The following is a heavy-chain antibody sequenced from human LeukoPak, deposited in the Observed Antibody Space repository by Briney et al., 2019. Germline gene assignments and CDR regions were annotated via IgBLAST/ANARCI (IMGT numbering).Heavy chain of an antibody. V-gene: IGHV3-23*01. Sequence: PGGSLRLSCAASGFTFNNYALSWVRQAPGKGLEWVSAISDSGGSTYYADSVKGRFTIPRDNSQNTLYLQMNSLRAEDTAVYYCAKGDGYNYDNWFDPWGQGTLVTVSS. J-gene: IGHJ5*02. CDR3: AKGDGYNYDNWFDP. CDR2: ISDSGGST. CDR1: GFTFNNYA. D-gene: IGHD5-24*01.